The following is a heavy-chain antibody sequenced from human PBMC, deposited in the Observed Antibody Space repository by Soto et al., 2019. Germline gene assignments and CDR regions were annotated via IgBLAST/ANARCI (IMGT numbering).Heavy chain of an antibody. Sequence: GESLKISCHGSGYTFFSFWIVWVRQVPGKGLEWVGRIDPGDSSATYSPTFQGHVTISADRSTRSAYLQWRSLRASDTAIYFCARRYCSRADCYSDSWGQGXLVTVYS. J-gene: IGHJ4*02. CDR1: GYTFFSFW. D-gene: IGHD2-2*01. CDR2: IDPGDSSA. V-gene: IGHV5-10-1*01. CDR3: ARRYCSRADCYSDS.